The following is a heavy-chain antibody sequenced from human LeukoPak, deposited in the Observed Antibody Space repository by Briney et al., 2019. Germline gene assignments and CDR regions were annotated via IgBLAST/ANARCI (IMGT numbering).Heavy chain of an antibody. D-gene: IGHD3-10*01. CDR2: ISSSSSYI. Sequence: GGSLRLSCAAPGFTFSSYSTNWVRQAPGKGLEWVSSISSSSSYIYYADSVKGRFTISRDNAKNSLYLQMNSLRAEDTAVYYCARDAGYYYGSGSSSDYWGQGTLVTVSS. V-gene: IGHV3-21*01. CDR1: GFTFSSYS. CDR3: ARDAGYYYGSGSSSDY. J-gene: IGHJ4*02.